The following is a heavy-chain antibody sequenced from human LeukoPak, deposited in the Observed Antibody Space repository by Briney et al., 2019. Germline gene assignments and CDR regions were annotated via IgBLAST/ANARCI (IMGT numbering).Heavy chain of an antibody. D-gene: IGHD1-26*01. Sequence: SETLSPTCTVSGGSISSNKYYWGWLRQPPGKGLEWIGSIYYSGSTYYNPTLKSRVTIFVDTSKNQFSLKLSSVTAADTAVYYCATPYSGGYQGLDIWGQGTMVTVSS. CDR1: GGSISSNKYY. V-gene: IGHV4-39*01. CDR2: IYYSGST. J-gene: IGHJ3*02. CDR3: ATPYSGGYQGLDI.